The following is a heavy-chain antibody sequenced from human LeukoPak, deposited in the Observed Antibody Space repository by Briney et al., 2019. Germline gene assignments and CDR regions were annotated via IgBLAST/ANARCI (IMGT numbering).Heavy chain of an antibody. J-gene: IGHJ6*02. D-gene: IGHD3-10*01. V-gene: IGHV4-39*01. CDR2: IYYSGST. Sequence: SETLSLTCTVSGGSISSSSYHWGWIRQPPGKGLEWIGTIYYSGSTYYNPSLKSRVTISVDTSKNQFSLKLSSVTAADTAVYYCASGRVISNYYYGMDVWGQGTTVSVSS. CDR1: GGSISSSSYH. CDR3: ASGRVISNYYYGMDV.